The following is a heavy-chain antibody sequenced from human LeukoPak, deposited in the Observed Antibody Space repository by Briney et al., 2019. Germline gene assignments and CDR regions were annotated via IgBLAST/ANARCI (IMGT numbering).Heavy chain of an antibody. Sequence: PSETLSLTCTVSGGSISSYYWSWIRQPPGKGLEWIGYIYYSGSTNYNPSLKSRVTISVDTSKNQFSLKLSSVTAADTAVYYCARHDGIADAFDIWGQGTMVTASS. CDR2: IYYSGST. CDR3: ARHDGIADAFDI. D-gene: IGHD6-13*01. CDR1: GGSISSYY. V-gene: IGHV4-59*08. J-gene: IGHJ3*02.